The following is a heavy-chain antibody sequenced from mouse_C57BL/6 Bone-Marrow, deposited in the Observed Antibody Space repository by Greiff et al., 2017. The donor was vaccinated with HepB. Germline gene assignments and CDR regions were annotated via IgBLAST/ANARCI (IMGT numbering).Heavy chain of an antibody. D-gene: IGHD2-10*02. CDR2: IDPENGDT. J-gene: IGHJ2*01. V-gene: IGHV14-4*01. CDR1: GFNIKDDY. Sequence: EVQLQQSGAELVRPGASVKLSCTASGFNIKDDYMHWVKQRPEQGLEWIGWIDPENGDTEYASKFQGKATITADTSSNTAYLQLSSLTSEDTAVYYCTQGDSIDYWGQSTTLTVSS. CDR3: TQGDSIDY.